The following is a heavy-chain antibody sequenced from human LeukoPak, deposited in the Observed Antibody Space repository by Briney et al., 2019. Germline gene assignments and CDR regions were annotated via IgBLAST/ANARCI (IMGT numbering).Heavy chain of an antibody. V-gene: IGHV3-23*01. D-gene: IGHD3-22*01. CDR2: ISGSGGST. Sequence: SGRSLRLSCAASGFTFSSYAMSWVRQAPGKGLEWVSAISGSGGSTYYADSVKGRFTISRDNSKNTLYLQMNSLRAEDTAVYYCAKTPYDSSGYSVYYFDYWGQGTLVTVSS. CDR1: GFTFSSYA. J-gene: IGHJ4*02. CDR3: AKTPYDSSGYSVYYFDY.